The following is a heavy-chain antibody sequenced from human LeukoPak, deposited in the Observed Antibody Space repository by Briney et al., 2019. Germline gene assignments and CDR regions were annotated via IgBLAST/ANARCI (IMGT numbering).Heavy chain of an antibody. Sequence: ASVKVSCKASGYAFTDHYIHWVRQAPGQGLEWMGWINPNSGGTNYAQKFQGRVTMTRDTSISTAYMELSRLRSDGTAVYYCARAYDSSGYYPATFDYWGQGTLVTVSS. CDR1: GYAFTDHY. V-gene: IGHV1-2*02. CDR2: INPNSGGT. J-gene: IGHJ4*02. CDR3: ARAYDSSGYYPATFDY. D-gene: IGHD3-22*01.